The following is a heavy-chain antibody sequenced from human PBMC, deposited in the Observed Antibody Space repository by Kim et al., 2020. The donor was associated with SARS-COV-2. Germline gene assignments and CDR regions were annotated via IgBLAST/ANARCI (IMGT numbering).Heavy chain of an antibody. J-gene: IGHJ4*02. Sequence: KGRFTISRDNSKNTLYLQMNSLRAEDTAVYYCAKDGLWYYYGSGSQYYFDYWGQGTLVTVSS. CDR3: AKDGLWYYYGSGSQYYFDY. V-gene: IGHV3-30*02. D-gene: IGHD3-10*01.